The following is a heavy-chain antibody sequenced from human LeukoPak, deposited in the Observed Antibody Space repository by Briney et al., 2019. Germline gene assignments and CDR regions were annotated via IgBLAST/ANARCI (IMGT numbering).Heavy chain of an antibody. CDR2: ICSDGSHT. CDR3: ARDPGYSSGYFGRHNFDY. D-gene: IGHD6-19*01. Sequence: GGSLRLSCAASGFTFSSYGMHWVRQAPGKGLEWVALICSDGSHTYYADSVKGRFTISRDNSKNTLYLQTNSLRAEDTAVYYCARDPGYSSGYFGRHNFDYWGQGTLVTVSS. V-gene: IGHV3-33*01. J-gene: IGHJ4*02. CDR1: GFTFSSYG.